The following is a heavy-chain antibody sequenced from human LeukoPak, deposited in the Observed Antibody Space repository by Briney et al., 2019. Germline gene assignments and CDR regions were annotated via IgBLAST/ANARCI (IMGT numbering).Heavy chain of an antibody. V-gene: IGHV3-11*01. J-gene: IGHJ4*02. CDR2: ISSTSSTI. Sequence: GGSLRLSCAASRFTFSDYYMSWIRQAPGKGLEWVSYISSTSSTIYYTDSVKGRFTISRDNAKNSLYLQMNSLRAEDTAVYYYASSSGTHRRYFDYWGQGTLVTVSS. CDR1: RFTFSDYY. CDR3: ASSSGTHRRYFDY. D-gene: IGHD3-10*01.